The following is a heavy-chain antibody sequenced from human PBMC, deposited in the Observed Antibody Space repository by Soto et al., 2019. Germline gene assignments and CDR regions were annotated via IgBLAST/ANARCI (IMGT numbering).Heavy chain of an antibody. J-gene: IGHJ5*02. CDR2: FIPLSGTT. Sequence: SVKVSCKASGGTFITYAINWVRQAPGQGLEWMGGFIPLSGTTLYAQRFQGRVVTTADESTNTAYMELSGLRSEDTAVYYCATSHKVEQRFFAWFDLWGQGTLVTVSS. CDR3: ATSHKVEQRFFAWFDL. D-gene: IGHD3-3*01. V-gene: IGHV1-69*13. CDR1: GGTFITYA.